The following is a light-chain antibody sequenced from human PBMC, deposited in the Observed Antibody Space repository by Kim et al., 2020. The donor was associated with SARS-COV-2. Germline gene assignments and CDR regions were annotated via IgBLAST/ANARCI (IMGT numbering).Light chain of an antibody. CDR3: QQSYRPPRT. J-gene: IGKJ1*01. CDR1: QIISRY. V-gene: IGKV1-39*01. CDR2: GAS. Sequence: DIQMTQSPSSLSASVGDRVTITCRASQIISRYLNWYQQKPGKVPKVLIYGASSLRSGVPSRFSGSGSGTDFTLTINSLQPEDFATYYCQQSYRPPRTFGRGTKVDIK.